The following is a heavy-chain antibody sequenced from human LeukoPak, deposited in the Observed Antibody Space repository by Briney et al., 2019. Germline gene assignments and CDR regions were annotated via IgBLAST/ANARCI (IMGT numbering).Heavy chain of an antibody. Sequence: SETLSLTCTVSGGSISRSRYYWGWIRQPPGKGLEWIGSIYYGGSTYYSPSLKSRVTISVDTSKNQFSLKLTSVTAADTAVYYCARVHYGSGSLYYYYYYMDVWGKGTTVTISS. J-gene: IGHJ6*03. CDR3: ARVHYGSGSLYYYYYYMDV. CDR2: IYYGGST. CDR1: GGSISRSRYY. V-gene: IGHV4-39*01. D-gene: IGHD3-10*01.